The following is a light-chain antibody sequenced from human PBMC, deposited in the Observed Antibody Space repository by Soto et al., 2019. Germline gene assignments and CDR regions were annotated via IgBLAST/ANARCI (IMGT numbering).Light chain of an antibody. J-gene: IGLJ1*01. V-gene: IGLV2-14*03. Sequence: QSVLTQPASVSGSPGQSVTVSCTGTSSDVGAYKYVSWYQKHPGKAPKLMIYGVSNRPSGVSNRFSGSKSGNTAFLTISVLQPEDEADYYCSSFTGPTTLDVXGTGTKVTV. CDR1: SSDVGAYKY. CDR3: SSFTGPTTLDV. CDR2: GVS.